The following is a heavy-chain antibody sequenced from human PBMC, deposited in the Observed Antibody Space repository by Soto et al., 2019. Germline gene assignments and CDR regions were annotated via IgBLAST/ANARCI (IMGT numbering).Heavy chain of an antibody. Sequence: QLQLQESGPGLVKPSETLSLTCTVSGGSISSSSYYWGWIRQPPGKGLEWIGSIYYSGSTYYNPSLKSRVTISVDTSKNQFSLKLSSVTAADTAVYYCARNAPPYDFWSGYPNYYYYYMDVWGKGTTVTVSS. V-gene: IGHV4-39*01. CDR2: IYYSGST. CDR1: GGSISSSSYY. J-gene: IGHJ6*03. CDR3: ARNAPPYDFWSGYPNYYYYYMDV. D-gene: IGHD3-3*01.